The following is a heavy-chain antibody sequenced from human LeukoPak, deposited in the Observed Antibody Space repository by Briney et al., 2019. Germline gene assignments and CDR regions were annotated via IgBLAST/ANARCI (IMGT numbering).Heavy chain of an antibody. CDR1: GFIFSQYS. D-gene: IGHD3-22*01. Sequence: GGSLRLSCAASGFIFSQYSMNWVRQAPGKGLEWVAVISYDGSNKYYADSVKGRFTISRDNSKNTLYLQMNSLRAEDTAVYYCARDLDSSGYYYLHYWGQGTLVTVSS. V-gene: IGHV3-30-3*01. CDR3: ARDLDSSGYYYLHY. CDR2: ISYDGSNK. J-gene: IGHJ4*02.